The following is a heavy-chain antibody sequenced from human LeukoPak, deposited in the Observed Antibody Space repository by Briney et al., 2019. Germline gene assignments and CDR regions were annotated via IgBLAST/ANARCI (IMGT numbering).Heavy chain of an antibody. Sequence: SGTLSLTCTVSGYSISSGYYWGWIRQPPGKGLEWIGSIYHSGSTYYNPSLKSRVTISVDTSKNQFSLKLSSVTAADTAVYYCARVGLGSGSQAVDYWGQGTLVTVSS. V-gene: IGHV4-38-2*02. J-gene: IGHJ4*02. CDR3: ARVGLGSGSQAVDY. CDR2: IYHSGST. CDR1: GYSISSGYY. D-gene: IGHD3-10*01.